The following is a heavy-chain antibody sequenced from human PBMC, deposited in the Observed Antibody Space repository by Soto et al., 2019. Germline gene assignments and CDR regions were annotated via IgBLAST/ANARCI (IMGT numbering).Heavy chain of an antibody. CDR3: AKVPATGHHFDY. Sequence: GGSLRLSCAASGFTFSSYGMHWVRQAPGKGLEWVAVISYDGSNKYYADSVKGRFTISRDNSKNTLYLQMNSLRAEDTAVYYCAKVPATGHHFDYWGQGTLVTVSS. J-gene: IGHJ4*02. CDR1: GFTFSSYG. D-gene: IGHD7-27*01. CDR2: ISYDGSNK. V-gene: IGHV3-30*18.